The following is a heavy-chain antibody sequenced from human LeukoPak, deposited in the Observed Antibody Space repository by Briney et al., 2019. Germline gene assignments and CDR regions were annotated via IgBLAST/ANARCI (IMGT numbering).Heavy chain of an antibody. D-gene: IGHD3-10*01. Sequence: SQTLSLSCALSGDTLSSNSAAWDWGRQSPSRGLEWLVRTYYRAKWYNDYAVSVKNRITINPDTSKNQFSLQLNSVTPEDTAVYYCARDQPPLYGSGSYSFDYWGQGTLVTVSS. CDR2: TYYRAKWYN. CDR3: ARDQPPLYGSGSYSFDY. CDR1: GDTLSSNSAA. J-gene: IGHJ4*02. V-gene: IGHV6-1*01.